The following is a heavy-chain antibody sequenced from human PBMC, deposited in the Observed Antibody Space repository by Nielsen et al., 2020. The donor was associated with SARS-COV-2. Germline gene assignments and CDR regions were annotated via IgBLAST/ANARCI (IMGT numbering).Heavy chain of an antibody. J-gene: IGHJ4*02. Sequence: ASVKVSCKASGYTFTSYYMHWVRQAPGQGLEWMGIINPSGGSTRYAQKFQGRVTMTRDTSTSTVYMELSSLRSEDTAVYYCARDQVGYDVAYWGQGTLVTVSS. CDR2: INPSGGST. CDR1: GYTFTSYY. CDR3: ARDQVGYDVAY. D-gene: IGHD6-13*01. V-gene: IGHV1-46*01.